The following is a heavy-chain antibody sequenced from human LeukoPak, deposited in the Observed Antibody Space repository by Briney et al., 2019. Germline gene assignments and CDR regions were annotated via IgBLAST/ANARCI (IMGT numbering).Heavy chain of an antibody. Sequence: PGGSLRLSCAASGFTFSSYGTHWVRQAPGKGLEWVAVISYDGSNKYYADSVKGRFTISRDNSKNTLYLQMNSLRAEDTAVYYCAKDRGYYDSSGYFVASSADFWGQGTLVTVSS. CDR1: GFTFSSYG. CDR3: AKDRGYYDSSGYFVASSADF. V-gene: IGHV3-30*18. J-gene: IGHJ4*02. CDR2: ISYDGSNK. D-gene: IGHD3-22*01.